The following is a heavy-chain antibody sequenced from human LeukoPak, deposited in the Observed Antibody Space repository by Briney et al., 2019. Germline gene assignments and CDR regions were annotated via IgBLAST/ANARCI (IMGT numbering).Heavy chain of an antibody. CDR2: IKSKTDGGTT. CDR1: GFTFGNAW. V-gene: IGHV3-15*01. J-gene: IGHJ4*02. D-gene: IGHD3-10*01. Sequence: GGSLRLSCAASGFTFGNAWMSWVRQAPGKGLEWVGRIKSKTDGGTTDYAAPVKGRFTISRDDSKNTLYLQMNSLKTEDTAVYYCTTGITMVRGVIHLIDYWGQGTLVTVSS. CDR3: TTGITMVRGVIHLIDY.